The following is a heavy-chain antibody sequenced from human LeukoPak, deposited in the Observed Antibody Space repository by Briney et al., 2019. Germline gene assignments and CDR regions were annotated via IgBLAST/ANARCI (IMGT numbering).Heavy chain of an antibody. CDR3: AIPGGYCSSTSCADAFDI. J-gene: IGHJ3*02. V-gene: IGHV3-21*04. Sequence: GGSLRLSCAASGFTFSSYSMNWVRQAPGKGLEWVSSISSSSSYIYYADSVKGRFTISRDNAKNSLYLQMNSLRAEDTAVYYCAIPGGYCSSTSCADAFDIWGQGTMVTVSS. CDR2: ISSSSSYI. CDR1: GFTFSSYS. D-gene: IGHD2-2*01.